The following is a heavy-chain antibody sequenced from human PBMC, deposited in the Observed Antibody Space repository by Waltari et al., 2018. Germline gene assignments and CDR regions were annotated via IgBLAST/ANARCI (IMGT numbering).Heavy chain of an antibody. CDR3: ARDLSSYSSGWYYYYYGMDV. D-gene: IGHD6-19*01. V-gene: IGHV4-39*07. J-gene: IGHJ6*02. CDR2: IYYSGST. CDR1: GGSISSSSYS. Sequence: QLQLQESGPGLVKPSETLSLTCTVSGGSISSSSYSWGWIRQPPGKGLEWIGSIYYSGSTYYNPSLKSRVTISVDTSKNQFSLKLSSVTAADTAVYYCARDLSSYSSGWYYYYYGMDVWGQGTTVTVSS.